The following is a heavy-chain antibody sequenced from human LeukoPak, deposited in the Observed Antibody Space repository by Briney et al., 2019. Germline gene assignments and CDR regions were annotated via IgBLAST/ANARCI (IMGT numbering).Heavy chain of an antibody. D-gene: IGHD4-17*01. CDR2: ILYDGSNT. V-gene: IGHV3-30*03. Sequence: GRSLRLSCAASGFIFSNYGMRWVRQAPGKGLEWVAVILYDGSNTYYADSVKGRFTISRDNSKNTLYLQMNSLRPEDTAVYYCASYGAYGDPSLYYFDYWGQGTLVTVSS. CDR1: GFIFSNYG. J-gene: IGHJ4*02. CDR3: ASYGAYGDPSLYYFDY.